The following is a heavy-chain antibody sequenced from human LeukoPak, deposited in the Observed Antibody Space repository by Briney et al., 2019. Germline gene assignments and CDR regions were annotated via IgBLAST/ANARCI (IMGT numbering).Heavy chain of an antibody. CDR3: ARASSGSAIYYYYYMDV. CDR1: GGSFSGYY. Sequence: SETLSLTCAVYGGSFSGYYWSWIRQPPGKGPEWIGEINHSGSTNYNPSLKSRVTISVDTSKNQFPLKLSSVTAADTAVYYCARASSGSAIYYYYYMDVWGKGTTVTVSS. J-gene: IGHJ6*03. CDR2: INHSGST. D-gene: IGHD3-22*01. V-gene: IGHV4-34*01.